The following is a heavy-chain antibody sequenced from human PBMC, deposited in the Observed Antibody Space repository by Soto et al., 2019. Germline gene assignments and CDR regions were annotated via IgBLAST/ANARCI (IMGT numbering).Heavy chain of an antibody. CDR2: IIPIFGTA. Sequence: SVKVSCKASGGTFGSYAISWVRQAPGQGLEWMGGIIPIFGTANYAQKFQGRVTITADKSTSTAYMELSSLRSEDTAVYYCASSGLQNNWKRGRYFDYWGQGTLVTVYS. V-gene: IGHV1-69*06. J-gene: IGHJ4*02. CDR3: ASSGLQNNWKRGRYFDY. D-gene: IGHD1-20*01. CDR1: GGTFGSYA.